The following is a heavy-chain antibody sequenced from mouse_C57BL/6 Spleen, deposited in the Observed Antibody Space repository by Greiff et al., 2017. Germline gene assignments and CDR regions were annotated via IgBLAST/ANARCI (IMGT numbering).Heavy chain of an antibody. D-gene: IGHD2-4*01. Sequence: QVQLQQSGPELVKPGASVKISCKASGYSFTSYYIHWVKQRPGQGLEWIGWIYPGSGNTKYNEKFKGKATLTADTSSSTAYMQLSSLTSEDSAVYYCAYDYDRAWFADWGQGTLVTVSA. CDR3: AYDYDRAWFAD. V-gene: IGHV1-66*01. CDR1: GYSFTSYY. CDR2: IYPGSGNT. J-gene: IGHJ3*01.